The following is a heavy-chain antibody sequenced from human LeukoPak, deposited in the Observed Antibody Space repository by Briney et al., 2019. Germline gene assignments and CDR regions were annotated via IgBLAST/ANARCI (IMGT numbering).Heavy chain of an antibody. CDR3: ARYGSIAAAGAFDY. Sequence: GGSLRLSCAASGFTFSRFWMSWVRQAPGKGLEWVANVKQDGSEKYYVDSVKGRFTISRDNAKNSLYLKMNSLRAEDTAVYYCARYGSIAAAGAFDYWGQGTLVTVSS. D-gene: IGHD6-13*01. J-gene: IGHJ4*02. V-gene: IGHV3-7*04. CDR1: GFTFSRFW. CDR2: VKQDGSEK.